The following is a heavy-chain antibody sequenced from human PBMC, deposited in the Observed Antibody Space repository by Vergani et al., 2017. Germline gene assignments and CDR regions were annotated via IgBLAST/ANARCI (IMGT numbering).Heavy chain of an antibody. CDR1: GFTFSSYG. Sequence: QVQLVESGGGVVQPGRSLRLSCAASGFTFSSYGMHWVRQAPGKGLEWVAVIWYDGSNKYYADSGKGRFTISRDSSKNTLYLQMNSLRAEDTAVDYCSIGRWLVRQHYYDSSGYYNIDYWGQGTLVTVSS. CDR2: IWYDGSNK. D-gene: IGHD3-22*01. J-gene: IGHJ4*02. V-gene: IGHV3-33*01. CDR3: SIGRWLVRQHYYDSSGYYNIDY.